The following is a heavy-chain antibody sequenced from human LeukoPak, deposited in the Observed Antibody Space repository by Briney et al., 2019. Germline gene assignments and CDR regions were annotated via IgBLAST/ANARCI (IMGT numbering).Heavy chain of an antibody. CDR3: ATASNKNYYYYYMDV. Sequence: GESLKISCKGSGYSFTSYWIGWVRQAPGKGLEWVAVISYDGSNKYYADSVKGRFTISRDNPKNTLYLQMNSLRAEDTAVYYCATASNKNYYYYYMDVWGKGTTVTVSS. CDR2: ISYDGSNK. CDR1: GYSFTSYW. V-gene: IGHV3-30*19. D-gene: IGHD2/OR15-2a*01. J-gene: IGHJ6*03.